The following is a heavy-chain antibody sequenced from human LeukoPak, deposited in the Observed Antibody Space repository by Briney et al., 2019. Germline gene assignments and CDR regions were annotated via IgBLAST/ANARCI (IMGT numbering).Heavy chain of an antibody. V-gene: IGHV1-8*01. CDR2: MNPNSGNT. Sequence: ASVKVSCKASGYTFTGYDINWVRQATGQGLEWMGWMNPNSGNTGYAQKFQGRVTMTRNTSISTAYMELSSLRSEDTAVYYCARGGHYYDSSGYEAAFDIWGQGTMVTVSS. J-gene: IGHJ3*02. D-gene: IGHD3-22*01. CDR3: ARGGHYYDSSGYEAAFDI. CDR1: GYTFTGYD.